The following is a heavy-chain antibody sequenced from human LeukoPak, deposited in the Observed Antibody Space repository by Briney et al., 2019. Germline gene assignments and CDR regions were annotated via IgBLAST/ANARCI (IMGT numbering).Heavy chain of an antibody. Sequence: PSGTLSLTCSVSAGSISSATSYWAWIRQPPGKGLEWIGTIYYSGSTYYNPSLKSRLIISVDTSKNQFSLELSSVTAAETAVYYCARNDTRAYKDAFDIWGQGTMVTVSS. J-gene: IGHJ3*02. V-gene: IGHV4-39*01. CDR3: ARNDTRAYKDAFDI. D-gene: IGHD3-22*01. CDR2: IYYSGST. CDR1: AGSISSATSY.